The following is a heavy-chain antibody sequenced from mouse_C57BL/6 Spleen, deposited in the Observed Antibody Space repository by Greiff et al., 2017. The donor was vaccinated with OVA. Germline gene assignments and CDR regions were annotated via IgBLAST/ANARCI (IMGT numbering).Heavy chain of an antibody. D-gene: IGHD1-1*01. Sequence: QVQLQQPGAELVKPGASVKLSCKASGYTFTSYWMHWVKQRPGQGLGWIGMIHPNSGSTNYNEKFKSKATLTVDKSSSTAYMQLSSLTSEDSAVYYCARSNYYGSSYGYWGQGTTLTVSS. J-gene: IGHJ2*01. CDR1: GYTFTSYW. CDR3: ARSNYYGSSYGY. CDR2: IHPNSGST. V-gene: IGHV1-64*01.